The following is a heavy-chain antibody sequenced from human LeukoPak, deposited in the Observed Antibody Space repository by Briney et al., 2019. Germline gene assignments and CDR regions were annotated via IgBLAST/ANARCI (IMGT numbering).Heavy chain of an antibody. J-gene: IGHJ6*03. CDR3: ARGYCSSTSCYTIVGYYYYMDV. CDR1: GVSFSSYR. V-gene: IGHV3-21*01. CDR2: IGSSSTYI. D-gene: IGHD2-2*02. Sequence: GGSLRLSCAASGVSFSSYRMNWVRQAPGKGLEWVSSIGSSSTYIYYADSVKGRFTISRDNAKNSLYLQMNSLRAEDTAVYYCARGYCSSTSCYTIVGYYYYMDVWGKGTTVTVSS.